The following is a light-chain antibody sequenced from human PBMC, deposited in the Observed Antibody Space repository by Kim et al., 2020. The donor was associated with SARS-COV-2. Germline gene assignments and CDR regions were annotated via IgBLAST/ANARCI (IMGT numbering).Light chain of an antibody. CDR2: DNN. J-gene: IGLJ3*02. V-gene: IGLV1-51*01. Sequence: GQKVTVSCSGNSFNIGSNYVSWSQQFPGAAPRLLIYDNNKRPSGISDRFSGSKSGTSATLGITGLQTGDEADYYCGTWDKSLSAGVFGGGTKLTVL. CDR1: SFNIGSNY. CDR3: GTWDKSLSAGV.